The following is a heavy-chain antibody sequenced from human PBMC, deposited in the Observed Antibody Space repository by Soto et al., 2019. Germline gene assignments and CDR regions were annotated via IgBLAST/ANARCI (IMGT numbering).Heavy chain of an antibody. J-gene: IGHJ3*02. CDR3: TRLLSDAFDI. CDR2: IRSKGNSYAT. V-gene: IGHV3-73*02. CDR1: GFTFSGSA. Sequence: EVQLVESGGGLVQPGGSLKLSCAASGFTFSGSAMHWVRQASGKGLEWVGRIRSKGNSYATAYAASVKGRFTISSDDSKNTAYVQMNSLKTEDTAVYYCTRLLSDAFDIWGQGRMVTVSS.